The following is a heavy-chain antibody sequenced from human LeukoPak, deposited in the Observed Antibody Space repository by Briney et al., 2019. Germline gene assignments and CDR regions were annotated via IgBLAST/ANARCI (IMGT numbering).Heavy chain of an antibody. CDR2: INHSGST. D-gene: IGHD3-22*01. CDR3: ARGDYYDSSGLAFDY. V-gene: IGHV4-34*01. CDR1: GGSFSGYY. J-gene: IGHJ4*02. Sequence: PSETLSLTCAVYGGSFSGYYWSWIRQPPGKGLEWIGEINHSGSTNYNPSLKSRVTISVDTSKNQFSLKLSSVAAADTAVYYCARGDYYDSSGLAFDYWGQGTLVTVSS.